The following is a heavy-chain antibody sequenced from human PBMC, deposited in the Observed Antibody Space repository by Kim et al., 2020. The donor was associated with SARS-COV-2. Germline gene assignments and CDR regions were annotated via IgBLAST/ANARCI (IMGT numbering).Heavy chain of an antibody. J-gene: IGHJ4*02. D-gene: IGHD3-10*01. CDR3: ARDLYYGSGSYSFDY. V-gene: IGHV1-3*01. Sequence: PQFQGRVTITRDTSASTAYMELSSLRSEDTAVYYCARDLYYGSGSYSFDYWGQGTLVTVSS.